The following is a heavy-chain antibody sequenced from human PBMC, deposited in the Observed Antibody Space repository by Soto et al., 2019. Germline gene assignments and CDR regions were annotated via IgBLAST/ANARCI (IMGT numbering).Heavy chain of an antibody. CDR3: ARVSYYHDSSGYGPFGP. J-gene: IGHJ5*02. CDR1: GFTFSDYY. V-gene: IGHV3-11*06. CDR2: ISSSSSNT. Sequence: GSLRLSCAASGFTFSDYYMTWIRQAPGKGLEWVSYISSSSSNTNYADSVKGRFTISRDNAKNSLYLQMNSLRAEDTAVYYCARVSYYHDSSGYGPFGPWGQGTLVTVSS. D-gene: IGHD3-22*01.